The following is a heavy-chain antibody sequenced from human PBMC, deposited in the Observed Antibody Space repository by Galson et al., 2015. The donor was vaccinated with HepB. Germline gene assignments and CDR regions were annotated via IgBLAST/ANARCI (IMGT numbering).Heavy chain of an antibody. Sequence: SLRLSCAASGFTFSSYWMHWVRQAPGKGLVWVSRINSDGSSTSYADSVKGRFTISRDDAKNTLYLQMNSLRAKDTAVYYCARDIEWLPTYGMDVWGQGTTVTVSS. CDR3: ARDIEWLPTYGMDV. CDR2: INSDGSST. J-gene: IGHJ6*02. V-gene: IGHV3-74*01. D-gene: IGHD5-12*01. CDR1: GFTFSSYW.